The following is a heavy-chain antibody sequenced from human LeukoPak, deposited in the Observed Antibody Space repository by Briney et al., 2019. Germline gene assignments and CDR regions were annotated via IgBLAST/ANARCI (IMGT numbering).Heavy chain of an antibody. CDR1: GFTFEGYD. CDR3: AKGEAFDY. CDR2: ISWNSGSI. Sequence: PGGSLRLSCAASGFTFEGYDMHWVRQAPGKGMEWVSGISWNSGSIGYADSVKGRFTISRDNAKNSLYLQMNSLRAEDTALYYCAKGEAFDYWGQGTLVTASS. J-gene: IGHJ4*02. V-gene: IGHV3-9*01.